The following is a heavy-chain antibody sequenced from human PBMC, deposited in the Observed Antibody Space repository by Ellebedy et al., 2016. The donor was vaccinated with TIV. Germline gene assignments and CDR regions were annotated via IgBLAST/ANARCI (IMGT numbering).Heavy chain of an antibody. CDR2: ISSSSSTK. CDR1: GFSFSSHS. Sequence: GESLKISCEAFGFSFSSHSINWVRQSPGKGLEWVSYISSSSSTKYYADSVKGRFTISRDNAKNSLYLQMNSLRDKDTAMYYCARGNSGYSSSWYYYYGMDVWGQGTTVTVSS. CDR3: ARGNSGYSSSWYYYYGMDV. V-gene: IGHV3-48*02. J-gene: IGHJ6*02. D-gene: IGHD6-13*01.